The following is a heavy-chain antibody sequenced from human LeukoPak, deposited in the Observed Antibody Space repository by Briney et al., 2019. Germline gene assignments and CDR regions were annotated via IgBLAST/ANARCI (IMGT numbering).Heavy chain of an antibody. CDR1: GFTFSSYW. CDR2: IKQDGSEK. CDR3: ARGSSLGYCTNGVCYFDY. D-gene: IGHD2-8*01. V-gene: IGHV3-7*01. Sequence: GGSLRLSCAASGFTFSSYWMSWVRQAPGKGLEWVANIKQDGSEKYYVDSVKGRFTISGDNAKNSLYLQMNSLRAEDTAVYYCARGSSLGYCTNGVCYFDYWGQGTLVTVSS. J-gene: IGHJ4*02.